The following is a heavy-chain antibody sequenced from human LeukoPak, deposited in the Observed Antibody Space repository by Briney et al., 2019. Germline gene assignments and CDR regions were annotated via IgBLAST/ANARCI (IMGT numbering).Heavy chain of an antibody. CDR3: ATDIVVVVAAQPFDY. D-gene: IGHD2-15*01. CDR1: GFTFSSYA. Sequence: PGGSLRLSCAASGFTFSSYAMSWVRQAPGKGLEWVSAISGSGGSTYYADSVKGRFTISRDNSKNTLYLQMNSLRAEDTAVYYCATDIVVVVAAQPFDYWGQGTLVTVSS. V-gene: IGHV3-23*01. J-gene: IGHJ4*02. CDR2: ISGSGGST.